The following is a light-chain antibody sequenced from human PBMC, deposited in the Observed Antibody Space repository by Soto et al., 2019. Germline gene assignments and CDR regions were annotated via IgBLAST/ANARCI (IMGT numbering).Light chain of an antibody. CDR2: EAS. CDR1: STDFVSYNL. V-gene: IGLV2-18*01. CDR3: SLYTSENTYV. Sequence: QSVLTQPPSVSGSPGQSVTIPCTGTSTDFVSYNLVSWYQQPPGTAPKLIIYEASNRPSGVPARFSGSKSGNTASLTISGLQAADEADYYCSLYTSENTYVFGTGTKVTVL. J-gene: IGLJ1*01.